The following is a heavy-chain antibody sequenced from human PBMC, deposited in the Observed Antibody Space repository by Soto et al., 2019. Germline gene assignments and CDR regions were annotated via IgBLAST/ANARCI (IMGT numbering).Heavy chain of an antibody. Sequence: QLQLQVSGPGLVKPSETLSLTCTVSGGSISSSSYYWAWIRQPPGKGLDWIGTIYYSGSTYYNPSLKSRVTISVDTSKTQFSLKLTSVTAADTAVYYCARGGSCSGGSCYSDYHYYYMDVWGKGTTVTVSS. J-gene: IGHJ6*03. CDR2: IYYSGST. V-gene: IGHV4-39*01. CDR3: ARGGSCSGGSCYSDYHYYYMDV. D-gene: IGHD2-15*01. CDR1: GGSISSSSYY.